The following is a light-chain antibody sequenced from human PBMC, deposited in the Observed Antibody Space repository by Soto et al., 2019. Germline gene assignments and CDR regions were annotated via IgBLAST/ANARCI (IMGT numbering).Light chain of an antibody. CDR3: QQSYRTPRT. CDR2: AAF. CDR1: QGLSSY. J-gene: IGKJ1*01. Sequence: DIQLTQSPSFLSASVGDRVTITCRASQGLSSYLAWYQQKPGKAPNLMIYAAFTLQSGVPSRFSGSGSGTECTLTISSLQPEDVATYYCQQSYRTPRTLGQGTKVDIK. V-gene: IGKV1-9*01.